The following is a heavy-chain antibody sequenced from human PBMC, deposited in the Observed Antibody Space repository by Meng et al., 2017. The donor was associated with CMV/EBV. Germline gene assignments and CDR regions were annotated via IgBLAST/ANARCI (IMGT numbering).Heavy chain of an antibody. Sequence: GESLKISCAASGFTLSDYYMSWIRQAPGKGLEWVSYISSSGSTIYYADSVKGRFTISRDNAKNSLYLQMNSLRAEDTAVYYCARDGYCSSTSCYAVAYWGQGTLVTVSS. V-gene: IGHV3-11*04. CDR1: GFTLSDYY. CDR3: ARDGYCSSTSCYAVAY. J-gene: IGHJ4*02. D-gene: IGHD2-2*03. CDR2: ISSSGSTI.